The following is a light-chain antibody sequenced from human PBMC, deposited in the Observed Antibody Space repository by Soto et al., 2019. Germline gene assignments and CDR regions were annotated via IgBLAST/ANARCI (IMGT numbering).Light chain of an antibody. V-gene: IGKV4-1*01. CDR3: QKYYRTRLT. CDR2: WAS. Sequence: DIVMTQSPDSLAVSLGERATINCKSSQSVLYSSNNKNYLAWYQQKPGPPPKLLIYWASTRESGVADRFSGSGSGKYFTLTISSLHDEDAAVYYWQKYYRTRLTFGGGTKVEIK. J-gene: IGKJ4*01. CDR1: QSVLYSSNNKNY.